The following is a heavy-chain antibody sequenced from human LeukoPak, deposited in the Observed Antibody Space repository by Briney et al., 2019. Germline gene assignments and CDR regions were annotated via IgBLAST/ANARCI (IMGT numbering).Heavy chain of an antibody. CDR2: IKQDGSEK. CDR1: GFTFSSFW. Sequence: GGSLRLSCAASGFTFSSFWMSWVRQAPGKGLEWVANIKQDGSEKYYADSVKGRFTISRDNAKNSLYLQMNSLRAEDTAVYYCARDDGDYDFDYWGQGTLVTVSS. J-gene: IGHJ4*02. V-gene: IGHV3-7*01. CDR3: ARDDGDYDFDY. D-gene: IGHD4-17*01.